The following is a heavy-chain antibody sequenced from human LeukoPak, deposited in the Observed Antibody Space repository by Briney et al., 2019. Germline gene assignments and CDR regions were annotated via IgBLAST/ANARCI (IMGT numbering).Heavy chain of an antibody. CDR1: GGSISSGDYY. V-gene: IGHV4-39*01. D-gene: IGHD1-14*01. J-gene: IGHJ4*02. CDR2: IYSGGMT. Sequence: SETLPLTRTVTGGSISSGDYYWSWLRQPPGKGLEWIASIYSGGMTFYSPSLKSRLTISADTSRNHFSLRLSSVTAADTALYFCARHFDHPTAYFDSWGQGSLVTVSS. CDR3: ARHFDHPTAYFDS.